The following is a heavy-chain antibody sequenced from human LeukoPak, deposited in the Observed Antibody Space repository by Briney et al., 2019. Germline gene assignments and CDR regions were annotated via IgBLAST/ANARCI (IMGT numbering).Heavy chain of an antibody. J-gene: IGHJ5*02. CDR1: GGSINNGDYY. CDR3: ARDMGGTGNNSP. D-gene: IGHD3/OR15-3a*01. CDR2: IYYSGST. V-gene: IGHV4-30-4*01. Sequence: SETLSLTCTASGGSINNGDYYWSWIRQTPGKGLEWIGYIYYSGSTYYNPSLNSRLTISVDTSKNQFSLKLSSVTAADTAVYYCARDMGGTGNNSPWGQGTLVTVSS.